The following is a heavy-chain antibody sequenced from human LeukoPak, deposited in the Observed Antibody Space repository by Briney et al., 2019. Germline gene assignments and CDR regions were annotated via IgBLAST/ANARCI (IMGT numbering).Heavy chain of an antibody. D-gene: IGHD3-22*01. CDR3: ARVRGTYYYDSSGYSLDY. CDR1: GGSISSYY. CDR2: IYFRGNT. J-gene: IGHJ4*02. Sequence: SETLSLTCTVSGGSISSYYWSWIRQPPGKGLEWIGYIYFRGNTNYNPSLKSRVTISLDTSNNQISLKLNSVTAADTAVYYCARVRGTYYYDSSGYSLDYWGQGTLVTVSS. V-gene: IGHV4-59*01.